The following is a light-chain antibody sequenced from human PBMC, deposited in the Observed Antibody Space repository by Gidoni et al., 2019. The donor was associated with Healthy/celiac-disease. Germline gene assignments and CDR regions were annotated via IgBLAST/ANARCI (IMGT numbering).Light chain of an antibody. CDR1: QDISNY. CDR3: QQYDNLPRT. Sequence: DIQLTQSPASLSASVGDRVTITCQASQDISNYLNWYQQKPGKAHKLLIYDASNLETGVPSRFRGSGSGTDFTFTISSLQPEDIATDYCQQYDNLPRTFGQGTKVEIK. V-gene: IGKV1-33*01. CDR2: DAS. J-gene: IGKJ1*01.